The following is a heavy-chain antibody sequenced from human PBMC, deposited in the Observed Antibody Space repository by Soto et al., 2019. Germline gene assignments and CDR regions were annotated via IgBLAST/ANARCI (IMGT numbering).Heavy chain of an antibody. CDR1: GFTFKSYG. D-gene: IGHD1-26*01. V-gene: IGHV3-30*18. J-gene: IGHJ4*02. CDR3: AQDGRSGSVTRPDH. Sequence: QAQLVESGGGEVQPGRSLRLSWAASGFTFKSYGMHWVRQAPGKGLEWVAVISYDGSNQYYSDSVKGRFTISRDNSKNTLKLQMNRLRVEDSAMYYCAQDGRSGSVTRPDHWGQGTLVTVSS. CDR2: ISYDGSNQ.